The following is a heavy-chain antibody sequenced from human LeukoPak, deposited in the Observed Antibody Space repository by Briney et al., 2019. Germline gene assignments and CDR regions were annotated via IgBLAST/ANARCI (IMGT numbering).Heavy chain of an antibody. V-gene: IGHV4-39*01. Sequence: SETLSLTCTVSGGPISSSGYYWGWIRQPPGKGLEWIGSIHYSGSTYYNPSLKSRVTISVDTSKNQFSLKVTSMTAADTALYYCARHTRSGYSYGYEAWGQGTLVTVSS. CDR1: GGPISSSGYY. J-gene: IGHJ5*02. CDR2: IHYSGST. D-gene: IGHD5-18*01. CDR3: ARHTRSGYSYGYEA.